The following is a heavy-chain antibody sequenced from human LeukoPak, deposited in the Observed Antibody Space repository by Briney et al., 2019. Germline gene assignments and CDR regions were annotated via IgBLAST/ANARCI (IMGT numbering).Heavy chain of an antibody. CDR1: GYTFTGYY. CDR2: INPNSGGT. CDR3: ARAPLDDYGGNSAPFN. Sequence: ASVKVSCKASGYTFTGYYMHWVRQAPGQGLEWMGWINPNSGGTNYAQKFQGRVTMTRDTSISTAYMELSSLRSEDTAVYYCARAPLDDYGGNSAPFNWGQGTLVTVSS. J-gene: IGHJ4*02. V-gene: IGHV1-2*02. D-gene: IGHD4-23*01.